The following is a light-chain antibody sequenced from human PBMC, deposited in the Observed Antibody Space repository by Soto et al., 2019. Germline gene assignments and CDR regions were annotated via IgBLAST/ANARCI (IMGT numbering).Light chain of an antibody. CDR3: QQYYNYPET. J-gene: IGKJ1*01. V-gene: IGKV1-5*03. CDR1: QTISSW. CDR2: KAS. Sequence: DIQMTQSPSTLSGSVGDRVTITFRASQTISSWLAWYQQKPGKAPKLLIYKASTLKSGVPSRFSGSGSGTEFTLTISSLQPDDFATYYCQQYYNYPETFGQGTKVDIK.